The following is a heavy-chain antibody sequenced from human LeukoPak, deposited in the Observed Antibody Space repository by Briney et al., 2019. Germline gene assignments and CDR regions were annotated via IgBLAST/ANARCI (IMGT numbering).Heavy chain of an antibody. CDR1: GFTFTSYA. CDR3: VKDYGPKQLVFFDS. CDR2: ITGSGDST. V-gene: IGHV3-23*01. Sequence: GGSLRLSCAASGFTFTSYAMSWVRQAPGKGLEWVSTITGSGDSTFYADSVKGRFTISRDNSKNTLYVQVNSLRAEDTAVYYCVKDYGPKQLVFFDSWGQGTLVTVSS. J-gene: IGHJ4*02. D-gene: IGHD6-13*01.